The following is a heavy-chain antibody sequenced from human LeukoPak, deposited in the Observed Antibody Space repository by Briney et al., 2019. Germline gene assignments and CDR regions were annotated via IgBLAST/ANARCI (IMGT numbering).Heavy chain of an antibody. Sequence: PGGSLRLSCAASGFTFDDYAMHWVRQAPGKGLEWVSGISWNSGSIGYADSVKGRFTNSRDNAKNSLYLQMNSLRAEDTALYYCAKDKGTTWRYYFDYWGQGTLVTVSS. CDR2: ISWNSGSI. J-gene: IGHJ4*02. V-gene: IGHV3-9*01. CDR1: GFTFDDYA. D-gene: IGHD1-1*01. CDR3: AKDKGTTWRYYFDY.